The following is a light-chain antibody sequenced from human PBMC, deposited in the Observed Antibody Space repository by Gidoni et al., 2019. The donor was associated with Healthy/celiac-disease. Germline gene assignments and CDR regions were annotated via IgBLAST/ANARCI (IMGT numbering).Light chain of an antibody. Sequence: QSAQTQPASVSGSPGQSITISCTGTSSDVGGYNYVSWYQQHPGKAPKLMIYDVSNQPSGVSNRFSGSKSGNTASLTISGLQAEDEADYYCSSYTSSSTEVFGGGTKLTVL. V-gene: IGLV2-14*03. CDR2: DVS. CDR3: SSYTSSSTEV. CDR1: SSDVGGYNY. J-gene: IGLJ3*02.